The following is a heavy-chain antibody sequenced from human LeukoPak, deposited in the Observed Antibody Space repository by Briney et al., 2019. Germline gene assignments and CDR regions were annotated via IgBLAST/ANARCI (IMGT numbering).Heavy chain of an antibody. CDR1: GGSISSGSYY. D-gene: IGHD6-19*01. Sequence: SETLSLTCTVSGGSISSGSYYWSWIRQPAGKGLEWVGRIYTSGSTNYNPSLKSRVTISVDTSKNQFSLKLSSVTAADTAVYYCARAAPAYSSGLLNDAFDIWGQGTMVTVSS. V-gene: IGHV4-61*02. CDR3: ARAAPAYSSGLLNDAFDI. CDR2: IYTSGST. J-gene: IGHJ3*02.